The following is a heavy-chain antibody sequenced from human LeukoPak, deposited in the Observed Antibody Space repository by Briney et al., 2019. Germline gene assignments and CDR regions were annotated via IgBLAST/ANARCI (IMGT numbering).Heavy chain of an antibody. Sequence: GGSLRLSCAASRDTLSSYSMNWVRQAPGKGLEWVSSISSSSSYIYYADSVKGRFTISRDNAKNSLYLQMNSLRAEDTAVYYCARAFYGSGSLDYWGQGTLVTVSS. J-gene: IGHJ4*02. CDR2: ISSSSSYI. CDR1: RDTLSSYS. D-gene: IGHD3-10*01. CDR3: ARAFYGSGSLDY. V-gene: IGHV3-21*01.